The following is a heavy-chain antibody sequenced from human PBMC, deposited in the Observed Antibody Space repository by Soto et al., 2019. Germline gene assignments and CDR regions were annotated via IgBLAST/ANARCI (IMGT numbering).Heavy chain of an antibody. Sequence: PSETLSLTCTVSGGSISSYYWSWIRQPPGKGLEWIGYIYYSGSTNYNPSLKSRVTISVDTSKNQFSLKLSSVTAADTAVYYCARAKTRGYSGYDAYYYSGMDVWGQGTTVTVSS. J-gene: IGHJ6*02. D-gene: IGHD5-12*01. V-gene: IGHV4-59*01. CDR2: IYYSGST. CDR3: ARAKTRGYSGYDAYYYSGMDV. CDR1: GGSISSYY.